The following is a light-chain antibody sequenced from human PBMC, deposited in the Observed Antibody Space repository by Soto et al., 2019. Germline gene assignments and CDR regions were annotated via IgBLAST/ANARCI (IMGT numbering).Light chain of an antibody. CDR2: GAS. J-gene: IGKJ4*01. Sequence: EIVMTQSPATLSVSPGERVTFSCRASQSVSTRLAWYQHKPGQAPRLLISGASTGATGIPPRFSGSGSGTDFTLTVNSLQYEDIEVYYCQQYHNWQVTLGGGTKVDIQ. V-gene: IGKV3-15*01. CDR1: QSVSTR. CDR3: QQYHNWQVT.